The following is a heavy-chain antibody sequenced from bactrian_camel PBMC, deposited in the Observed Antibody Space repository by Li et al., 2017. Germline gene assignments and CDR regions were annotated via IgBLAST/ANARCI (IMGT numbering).Heavy chain of an antibody. J-gene: IGHJ4*01. V-gene: IGHV3S53*01. Sequence: VQLVESGGASVQSGGSLKLSCAASGNSAVSKCVAWYRQAPGNECELVSTIGLDGSTYYKDSVKGRFTISEDRAKNTVYLQMNSLTPEDTGMYYCSALRLDGPGTCWDRLSTVENTYSGQGTQVTVS. CDR2: IGLDGST. CDR3: SALRLDGPGTCWDRLSTVENTY. CDR1: GNSAVSKC. D-gene: IGHD4*01.